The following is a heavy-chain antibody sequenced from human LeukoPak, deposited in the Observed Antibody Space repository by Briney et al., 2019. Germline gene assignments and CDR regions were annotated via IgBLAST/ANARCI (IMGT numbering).Heavy chain of an antibody. CDR1: GFTFSTYS. CDR3: ARARSSSWPN. V-gene: IGHV3-23*01. J-gene: IGHJ4*02. CDR2: ISGSGGRT. Sequence: GGSLRLSCAASGFTFSTYSMSWVRQAPGKGLVWVSGISGSGGRTYYADSVKGRFTISRDNAKNSLYLQMNSLRAEDTAVYYCARARSSSWPNWGQGTLVTVSS. D-gene: IGHD6-13*01.